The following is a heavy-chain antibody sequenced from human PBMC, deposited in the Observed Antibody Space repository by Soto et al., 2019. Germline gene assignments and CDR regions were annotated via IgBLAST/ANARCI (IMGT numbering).Heavy chain of an antibody. CDR2: LGGAGAR. J-gene: IGHJ6*02. Sequence: PGGSLRLSCAAFGFTYRIYDMHWVRQVAGKGLEWVSSLGGAGAREYAESVKGRFVISRDNANSLYLQMDSLRAGDTAIYYCTRASFGVGMDLWGQGTPVTVSS. CDR3: TRASFGVGMDL. D-gene: IGHD3-10*01. CDR1: GFTYRIYD. V-gene: IGHV3-13*01.